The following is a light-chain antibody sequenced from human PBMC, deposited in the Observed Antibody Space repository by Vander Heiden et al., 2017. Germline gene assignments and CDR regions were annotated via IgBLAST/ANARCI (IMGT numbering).Light chain of an antibody. J-gene: IGKJ1*01. Sequence: IQLTQSPSPLSVPVGDRVTITRPASLGISSYLAWYQQKPGKAPKVLIYDASTLGSGVPSRFSGSGSGTDFTLTISSLQPEDFATYYCQQLDSYPRTFGQGTKVEIK. CDR3: QQLDSYPRT. CDR1: LGISSY. V-gene: IGKV1-9*01. CDR2: DAS.